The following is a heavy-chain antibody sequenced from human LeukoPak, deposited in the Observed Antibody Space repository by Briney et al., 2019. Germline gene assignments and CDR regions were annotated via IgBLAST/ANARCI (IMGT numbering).Heavy chain of an antibody. CDR2: IYYSGST. Sequence: SETLSLTCTVSGGSISSSSYYWGWIRQPPGKGLEWIGSIYYSGSTYYNPSLKSRVTISVDTSKNQFSLKLSSVTAADTAVYYCARHGGNSYYYYGMDVWGQGTTVTVSS. CDR1: GGSISSSSYY. CDR3: ARHGGNSYYYYGMDV. D-gene: IGHD4-23*01. V-gene: IGHV4-39*07. J-gene: IGHJ6*02.